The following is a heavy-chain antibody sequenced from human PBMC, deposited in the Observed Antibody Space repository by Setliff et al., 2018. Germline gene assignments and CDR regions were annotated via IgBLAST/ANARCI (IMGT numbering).Heavy chain of an antibody. Sequence: ASVKVSCKAFGYTFTKYGIDWVRQAPGQGLEWLGWISPYNGNTDYVYNVRDRITMTTDTSTGTAYMELRSLTSDDSAVYYCARDAPKVVDRFDLWGQGTKVTVSS. CDR2: ISPYNGNT. CDR3: ARDAPKVVDRFDL. J-gene: IGHJ3*01. D-gene: IGHD3-22*01. V-gene: IGHV1-18*01. CDR1: GYTFTKYG.